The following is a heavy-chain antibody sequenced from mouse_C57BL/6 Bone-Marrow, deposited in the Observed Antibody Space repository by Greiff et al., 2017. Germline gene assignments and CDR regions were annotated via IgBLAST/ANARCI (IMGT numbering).Heavy chain of an antibody. CDR2: IYPGDGDT. J-gene: IGHJ4*01. Sequence: QVQLQQSGPELVKPGASVKISCKASGYAFSSSWMNWVKQRPGKGLEWIGRIYPGDGDTNYNGKFKGKATLTADKSSSTAYMQLSSLTSEDSAVYFCARSVANWVYYYAMDYWGQGTSVTVSS. V-gene: IGHV1-82*01. CDR3: ARSVANWVYYYAMDY. D-gene: IGHD4-1*01. CDR1: GYAFSSSW.